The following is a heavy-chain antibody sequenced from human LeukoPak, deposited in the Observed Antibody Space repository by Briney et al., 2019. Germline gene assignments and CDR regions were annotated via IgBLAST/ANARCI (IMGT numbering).Heavy chain of an antibody. CDR3: AKDLPRTYYDSSGYSFDH. CDR2: ISGSGGST. Sequence: PGGSLRLSCAASGFTFSSYAMSWVRQAPGKGLEWVSAISGSGGSTYYADSVKGRFTISRDNSKNTLYLQVNSLRAEDTALYYCAKDLPRTYYDSSGYSFDHWGQGTLVTVSS. V-gene: IGHV3-23*01. CDR1: GFTFSSYA. D-gene: IGHD3-22*01. J-gene: IGHJ4*02.